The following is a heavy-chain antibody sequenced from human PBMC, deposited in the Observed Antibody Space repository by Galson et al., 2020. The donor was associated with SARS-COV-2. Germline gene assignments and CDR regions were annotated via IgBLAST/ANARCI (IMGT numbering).Heavy chain of an antibody. V-gene: IGHV3-30*03. CDR2: ISYDGSNK. D-gene: IGHD1-26*01. Sequence: QAGGSLRLSCAASGFTFSSYGMHWVRQAPGKGLEWVAVISYDGSNKYYADSVKGRFTISRDNSKNTLYLQMNSLRAEDTAVYYCAREGKWELLGNAFDIWGQGTMVTVSS. CDR3: AREGKWELLGNAFDI. J-gene: IGHJ3*02. CDR1: GFTFSSYG.